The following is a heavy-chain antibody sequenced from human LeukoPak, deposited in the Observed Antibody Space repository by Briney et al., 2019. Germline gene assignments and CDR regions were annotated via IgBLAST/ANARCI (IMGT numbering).Heavy chain of an antibody. CDR3: ARDSALYYAIDS. CDR2: INEDGSKR. J-gene: IGHJ4*02. D-gene: IGHD3-3*01. CDR1: GFTFSHYC. Sequence: GGSLGLSCAVSGFTFSHYCMTWVRQAPGKGLEWVANINEDGSKRYYVDSVYGRFTVSRDNAKNSLYLQMNSLRAEDMAVYYCARDSALYYAIDSWGQGTLVTVSS. V-gene: IGHV3-7*01.